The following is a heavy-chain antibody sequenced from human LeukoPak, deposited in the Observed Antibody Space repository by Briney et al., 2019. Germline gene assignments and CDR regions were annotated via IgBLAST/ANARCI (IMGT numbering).Heavy chain of an antibody. V-gene: IGHV1-24*01. Sequence: GASVKVSCKVSGYTLTELSMHWVRQAPGKGLEWMGSFDPEDGKTNNAQKFQGRVTMTEDTSADTAYMELSSLRFEDTAVYYCATFAGAHSYWGQGTLVTVSS. CDR2: FDPEDGKT. J-gene: IGHJ4*02. D-gene: IGHD1-26*01. CDR3: ATFAGAHSY. CDR1: GYTLTELS.